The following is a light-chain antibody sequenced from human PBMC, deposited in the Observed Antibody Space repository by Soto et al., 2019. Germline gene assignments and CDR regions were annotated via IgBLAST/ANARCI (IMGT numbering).Light chain of an antibody. CDR1: ETVRSN. Sequence: RVMTQSPDTLSVSPGEGATLSCRASETVRSNLAWYQQKPGQAPRLLIYAASTRATGIPARFIGNGSGTEFTLTISSLQSEDFAVYYCQQYNNWPPITFGQGTRLEIK. CDR3: QQYNNWPPIT. J-gene: IGKJ5*01. CDR2: AAS. V-gene: IGKV3D-15*01.